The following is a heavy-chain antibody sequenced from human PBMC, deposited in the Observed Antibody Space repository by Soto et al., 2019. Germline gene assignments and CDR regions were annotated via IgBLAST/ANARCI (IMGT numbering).Heavy chain of an antibody. V-gene: IGHV3-30-3*01. CDR2: ISYDGSNK. J-gene: IGHJ6*02. Sequence: GGSLRLSCAASGFTFSSYAMHWVRQAPGKGLEWVAVISYDGSNKYYADSVKGRFTISRDNSKNTLYLQMNSLRAEDTAVYYCAREAYYDFWSGYLSYYGMDVWGQGTTVTVSS. D-gene: IGHD3-3*01. CDR3: AREAYYDFWSGYLSYYGMDV. CDR1: GFTFSSYA.